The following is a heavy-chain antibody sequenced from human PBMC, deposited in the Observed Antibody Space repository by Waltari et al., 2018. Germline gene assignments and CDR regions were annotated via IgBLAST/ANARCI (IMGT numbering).Heavy chain of an antibody. D-gene: IGHD3-22*01. CDR3: ARDGGITMNDYFDY. CDR2: IYSGGST. CDR1: GFTVSSNY. V-gene: IGHV3-53*01. Sequence: EVQLVESGGGLIQPGGSLRLSCAASGFTVSSNYMSWVRQAPGKGLEWVSVIYSGGSTYYADSVKVRFTISRDNSKNTLYLQMNSLRAEDTAVYYCARDGGITMNDYFDYWGQGTLVTVSS. J-gene: IGHJ4*02.